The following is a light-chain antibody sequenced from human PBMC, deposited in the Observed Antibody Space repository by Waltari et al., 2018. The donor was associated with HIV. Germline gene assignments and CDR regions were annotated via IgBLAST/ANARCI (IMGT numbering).Light chain of an antibody. Sequence: HSALTQPASVSGSPGQSITISCTGTSNDVGGFALVSWYQHHPGKAPKLIIFEVNKRPSWASNRFSGAKSRNPAPLKISGLQTEDETDYYCCSYARSISLLFGGGTKLTVL. CDR3: CSYARSISLL. V-gene: IGLV2-23*02. CDR2: EVN. J-gene: IGLJ2*01. CDR1: SNDVGGFAL.